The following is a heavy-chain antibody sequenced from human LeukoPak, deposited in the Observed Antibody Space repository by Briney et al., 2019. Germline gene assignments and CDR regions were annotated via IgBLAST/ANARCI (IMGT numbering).Heavy chain of an antibody. D-gene: IGHD3-10*02. CDR1: RFTFSSYE. CDR2: LSSSGCAI. Sequence: PGGSLRLSCAASRFTFSSYEMNWVLQAPGKGLEWVSYLSSSGCAIYYADSVKGRFTISRDNAKNSLYLQMNSLRAEDTAVYYCAELGITMIGGVWGKGTTVTISS. J-gene: IGHJ6*04. V-gene: IGHV3-48*03. CDR3: AELGITMIGGV.